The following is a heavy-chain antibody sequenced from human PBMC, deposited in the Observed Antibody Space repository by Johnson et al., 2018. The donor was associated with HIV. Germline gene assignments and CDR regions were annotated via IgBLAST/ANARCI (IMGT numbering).Heavy chain of an antibody. J-gene: IGHJ3*02. CDR2: ISADGAST. V-gene: IGHV3-21*01. Sequence: VQLVESGGGVVQTGRSLRLSCAASGFTFSSYAMTWVRQAPGKGLEWVSSISADGASTYYADSVKGRFTVYRDNAMNSLVLQMNSLRAGDTAVYYCARSSWYGGAFDIWGQGTMVTVSS. D-gene: IGHD6-13*01. CDR1: GFTFSSYA. CDR3: ARSSWYGGAFDI.